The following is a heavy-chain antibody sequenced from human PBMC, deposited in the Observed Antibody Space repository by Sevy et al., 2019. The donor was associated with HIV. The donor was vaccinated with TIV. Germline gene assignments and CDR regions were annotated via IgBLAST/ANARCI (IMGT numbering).Heavy chain of an antibody. CDR3: ARASNCSGGSCQFDP. CDR2: IIPIFGTA. CDR1: GGTFSSYA. Sequence: ASVKVSCKASGGTFSSYAISWVRQAPGQGLEWMGGIIPIFGTANDAQKFQGRVTITADESTSTAYMELSSLRSEDTAVYYCARASNCSGGSCQFDPWGQGTLVTVSS. V-gene: IGHV1-69*13. D-gene: IGHD2-15*01. J-gene: IGHJ5*02.